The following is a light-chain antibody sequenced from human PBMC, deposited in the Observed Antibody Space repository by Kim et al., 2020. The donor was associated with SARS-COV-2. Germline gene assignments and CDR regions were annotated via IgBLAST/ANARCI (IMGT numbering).Light chain of an antibody. V-gene: IGKV3-15*01. CDR3: QQYNNGPRT. CDR1: QSVSSN. CDR2: GAS. Sequence: VTREEPPPLSGRASQSVSSNLALYQQKPGQAPRLLTYGASTRATGIPARLSGSGSGTEFTLTISSLQFEDFAVNYCQQYNNGPRTFGEGTKMDIK. J-gene: IGKJ1*01.